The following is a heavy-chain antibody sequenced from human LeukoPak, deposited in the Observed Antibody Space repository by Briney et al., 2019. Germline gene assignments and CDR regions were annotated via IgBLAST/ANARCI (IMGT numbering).Heavy chain of an antibody. CDR3: ARERATKMRWVGRAGRAPFDY. Sequence: SETLSLTCAVYGGSFSGYYWSWIRQPPGKGLEWIGEINHSGSTNYNPCLKSRVTISVDTSKNQFSLKLSSVTAADTAVYYCARERATKMRWVGRAGRAPFDYWGQGTLVTVSS. D-gene: IGHD5-24*01. CDR1: GGSFSGYY. J-gene: IGHJ4*02. CDR2: INHSGST. V-gene: IGHV4-34*01.